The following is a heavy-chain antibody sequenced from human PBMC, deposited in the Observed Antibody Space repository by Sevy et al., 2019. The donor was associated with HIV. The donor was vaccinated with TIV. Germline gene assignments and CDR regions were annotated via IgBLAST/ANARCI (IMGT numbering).Heavy chain of an antibody. J-gene: IGHJ4*02. V-gene: IGHV4-59*01. CDR1: GGSISSYY. CDR2: IYYTGST. CDR3: ARGQSRFDY. Sequence: SETLSLTCSVSGGSISSYYWSWIRQPPGKGLEWIGYIYYTGSTNYNPSLKSRVTIAVDTSKNQFSLKLSSVTAADTAVYYCARGQSRFDYWGQGTLVTVSS.